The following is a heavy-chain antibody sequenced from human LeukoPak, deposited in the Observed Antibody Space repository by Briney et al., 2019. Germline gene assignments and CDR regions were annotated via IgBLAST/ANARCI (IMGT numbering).Heavy chain of an antibody. CDR3: AKDFRDWSYATSPDY. V-gene: IGHV3-23*01. Sequence: GGSLRLSCAASRFTFSSYAMSWVRQAPGKGLEWVSAISGSGGSTYYADSVKGRFTISRDNSKNTLYLQMNSLRAEDTAVYYCAKDFRDWSYATSPDYWGQGTLVTVSS. J-gene: IGHJ4*02. D-gene: IGHD2-2*01. CDR1: RFTFSSYA. CDR2: ISGSGGST.